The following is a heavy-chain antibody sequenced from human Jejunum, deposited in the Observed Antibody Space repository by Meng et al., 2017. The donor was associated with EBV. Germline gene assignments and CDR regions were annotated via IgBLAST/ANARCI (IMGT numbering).Heavy chain of an antibody. J-gene: IGHJ5*02. CDR2: INTNTGYP. D-gene: IGHD2-8*02. Sequence: QVQLVQSGSCLKKPGASVKGSCKASGYIFTSSGINWVRQAPGQGLEWMGWINTNTGYPTYAQDFTGRFVFSLDTSVSTAYLQITSLSTEDNAVYYCARVRPGGGWFDPWGQGTLVTVSS. CDR1: GYIFTSSG. V-gene: IGHV7-4-1*02. CDR3: ARVRPGGGWFDP.